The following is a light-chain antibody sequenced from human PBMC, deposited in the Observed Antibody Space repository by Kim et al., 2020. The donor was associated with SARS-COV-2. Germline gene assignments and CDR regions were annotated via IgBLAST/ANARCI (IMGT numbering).Light chain of an antibody. CDR1: KLGDKY. CDR2: QDS. CDR3: QAWDSSIVV. Sequence: GSPGQTASITCSGDKLGDKYACWYQQKPGQSPVLVIYQDSKRPSGIPERFSGSNSGNTATLTISGTQAMDEADYYCQAWDSSIVVFGGGTQLTVL. J-gene: IGLJ2*01. V-gene: IGLV3-1*01.